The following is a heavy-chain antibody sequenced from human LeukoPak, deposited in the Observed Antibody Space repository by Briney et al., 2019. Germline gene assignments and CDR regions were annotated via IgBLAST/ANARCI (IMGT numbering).Heavy chain of an antibody. CDR3: VRGSTLRHYQY. J-gene: IGHJ4*02. D-gene: IGHD3-16*01. CDR1: GDSISSYY. CDR2: IYYSGST. Sequence: SETLSLTCTVSGDSISSYYWTWIRQPPGKGLEWIGSIYYSGSTYYNPSLKSRVTVSVDTSKNQFSLKLSSVTVADTAVYYCVRGSTLRHYQYWGQGTLVTVSS. V-gene: IGHV4-59*05.